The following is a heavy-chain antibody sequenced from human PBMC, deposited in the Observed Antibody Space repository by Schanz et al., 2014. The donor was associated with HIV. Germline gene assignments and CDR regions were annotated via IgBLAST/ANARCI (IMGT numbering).Heavy chain of an antibody. CDR3: ARDHRRYCSGGSCDRFDY. J-gene: IGHJ4*02. CDR1: GFTFSNYA. D-gene: IGHD2-15*01. V-gene: IGHV3-33*08. Sequence: QVQLVESGGGVVQPGRSLRLSCAVSGFTFSNYAMHWVRQAPGKGLEWAAVIWYDGSYKYYADSVKGRFTISRDNPKNPLYRQMNSLRAEDTAVYYCARDHRRYCSGGSCDRFDYWGQGTLVTVSS. CDR2: IWYDGSYK.